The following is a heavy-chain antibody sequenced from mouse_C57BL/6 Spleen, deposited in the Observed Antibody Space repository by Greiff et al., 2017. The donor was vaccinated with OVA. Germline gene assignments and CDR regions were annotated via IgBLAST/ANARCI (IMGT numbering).Heavy chain of an antibody. CDR2: IDPSDSET. D-gene: IGHD2-13*01. V-gene: IGHV1-52*01. Sequence: VQLQQPGAELVRPGASVKLSCKASGYTFTSYWMHWVKQRPIQGLEWIGNIDPSDSETHYNQKFKDKATLTVDKSSSTAYMQLSSLTSEDSAVYYCARAGDGDPGEYFDVWGTGTTVTVSS. J-gene: IGHJ1*03. CDR1: GYTFTSYW. CDR3: ARAGDGDPGEYFDV.